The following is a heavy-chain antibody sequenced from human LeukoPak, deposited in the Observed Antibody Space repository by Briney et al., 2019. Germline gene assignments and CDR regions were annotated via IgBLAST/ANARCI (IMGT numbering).Heavy chain of an antibody. CDR3: ARALYSSSWYYFDY. V-gene: IGHV4-39*01. Sequence: KPSETLSLTCTVSGGSISSSSYYWGWIRQPPGKGLEWIGSIYYSGSTYYNPSLKSRVTISVDTSKNQFSLKLSSVTAADTAVYYCARALYSSSWYYFDYWGQGTLVTVSS. D-gene: IGHD6-13*01. CDR2: IYYSGST. CDR1: GGSISSSSYY. J-gene: IGHJ4*02.